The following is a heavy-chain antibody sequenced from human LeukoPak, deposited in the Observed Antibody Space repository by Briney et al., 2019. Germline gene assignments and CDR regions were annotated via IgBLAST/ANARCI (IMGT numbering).Heavy chain of an antibody. CDR3: ARLDDRPPYDSSGYQLDYYYGMDV. V-gene: IGHV1-69*04. Sequence: SVKVSCKASGGTFSSYAISWVRQAPGQGLEWMGRIIPILGIANYAQKFQGRVTITADKSTSTAYMELSSLRSEDTAVYYCARLDDRPPYDSSGYQLDYYYGMDVWGQGTTVTVSS. D-gene: IGHD3-22*01. CDR2: IIPILGIA. J-gene: IGHJ6*02. CDR1: GGTFSSYA.